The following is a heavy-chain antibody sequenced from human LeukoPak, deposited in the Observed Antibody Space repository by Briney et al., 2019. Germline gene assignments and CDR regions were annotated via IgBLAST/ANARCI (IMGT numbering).Heavy chain of an antibody. CDR3: ARDRIAAGGYFDY. J-gene: IGHJ4*02. CDR1: GFTFSNYW. CDR2: IKQDGSEK. Sequence: GGSLRLSCAASGFTFSNYWMSWFRQAPGKGLEWVANIKQDGSEKYYVDSVKSRFTISRDSAKNSLYLQMNSLRAEDTAVYYCARDRIAAGGYFDYWGQGTLVTVSS. V-gene: IGHV3-7*01. D-gene: IGHD6-13*01.